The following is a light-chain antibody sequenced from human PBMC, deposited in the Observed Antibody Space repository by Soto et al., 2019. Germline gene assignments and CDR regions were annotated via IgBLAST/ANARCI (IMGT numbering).Light chain of an antibody. CDR3: QQYNNWRRT. Sequence: ETVMTQSPGTLSVSPGESATLSCRSSENVNNNLAWYQQKPGQAPRLLVYGASTPAPGVPGRFSGSGSGTEFTLNISRLQSEDFAVYYCQQYNNWRRTFGQGTKVEIK. CDR1: ENVNNN. V-gene: IGKV3-15*01. CDR2: GAS. J-gene: IGKJ1*01.